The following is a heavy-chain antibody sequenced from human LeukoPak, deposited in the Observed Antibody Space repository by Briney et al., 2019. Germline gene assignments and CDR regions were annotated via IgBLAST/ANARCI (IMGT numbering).Heavy chain of an antibody. CDR2: IYYSGST. J-gene: IGHJ6*02. V-gene: IGHV4-59*01. D-gene: IGHD2-8*02. Sequence: SETLSLTCTVSGGSISSYYWSWIRQPPGKGLEWIGYIYYSGSTNYNPSLKSRVTISVDTSKSQFSLKLSSVTAADTAVYYCAGPRPGDYGMDVWGQGTTVTVSS. CDR1: GGSISSYY. CDR3: AGPRPGDYGMDV.